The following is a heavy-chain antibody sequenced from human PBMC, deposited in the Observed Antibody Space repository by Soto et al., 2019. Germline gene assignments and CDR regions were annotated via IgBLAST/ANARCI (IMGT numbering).Heavy chain of an antibody. D-gene: IGHD3-3*01. CDR3: AKCLPRPSIFGVVINAFDH. V-gene: IGHV3-23*01. J-gene: IGHJ5*02. CDR1: GLTFSDYP. CDR2: ISGSGLLT. Sequence: GGSLRLSCAVSGLTFSDYPMSWVRQAPGKGLEWVSTISGSGLLTYYADSVKGRFTVSRDNSKNTVYLQLNSLRGEDTAVYYCAKCLPRPSIFGVVINAFDHWGQGT.